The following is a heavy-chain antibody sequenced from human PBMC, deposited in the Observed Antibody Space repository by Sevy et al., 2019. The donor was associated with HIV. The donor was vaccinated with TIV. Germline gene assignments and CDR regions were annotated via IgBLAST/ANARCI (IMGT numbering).Heavy chain of an antibody. Sequence: GGSLRLSCAASGFTFSSYSMNWVRHAPGKGLEWVSYISSSSSTIYYADSVKGRFTISRDNAKNSLYLQMNSLRAEDTAVYYCASDYYDSSGYYYGMDVWGQGTTVTVSS. CDR3: ASDYYDSSGYYYGMDV. V-gene: IGHV3-48*01. CDR1: GFTFSSYS. J-gene: IGHJ6*02. CDR2: ISSSSSTI. D-gene: IGHD3-22*01.